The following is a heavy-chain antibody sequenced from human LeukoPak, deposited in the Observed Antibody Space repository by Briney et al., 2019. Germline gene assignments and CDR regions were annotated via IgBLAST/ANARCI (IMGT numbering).Heavy chain of an antibody. J-gene: IGHJ6*03. Sequence: ASVTVSCKASAYTFTGYYMHWVRQAPGQGLEWMGWIYPNSGGTNYAQKFQGRVTMTRDTSISTAYMELSRLRSDDTAVYYCARSEQFPYYMDVWGKGTTVTVSS. CDR1: AYTFTGYY. CDR2: IYPNSGGT. V-gene: IGHV1-2*02. D-gene: IGHD6-19*01. CDR3: ARSEQFPYYMDV.